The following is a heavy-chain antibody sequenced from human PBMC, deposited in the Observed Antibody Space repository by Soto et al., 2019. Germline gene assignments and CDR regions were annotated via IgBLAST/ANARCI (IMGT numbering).Heavy chain of an antibody. CDR1: GFTFSSYG. CDR2: IWYDGSNK. CDR3: ARDMTTAARPYYYYYGMDV. V-gene: IGHV3-33*01. D-gene: IGHD6-6*01. J-gene: IGHJ6*02. Sequence: LRLSCAASGFTFSSYGMHWVRQAPGKGLEWVAVIWYDGSNKYYADSVKGRFTISRDNSKNTLYLQMNSLRAEDTAVYYCARDMTTAARPYYYYYGMDVWGQGTTVTVSS.